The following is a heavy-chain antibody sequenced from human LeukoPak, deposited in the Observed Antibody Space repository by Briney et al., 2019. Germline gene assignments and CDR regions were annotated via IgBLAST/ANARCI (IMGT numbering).Heavy chain of an antibody. V-gene: IGHV3-21*01. CDR3: ARELDGDYGVIDY. D-gene: IGHD4-17*01. CDR2: ISSSSSYI. CDR1: GFTFSSYS. Sequence: GGSLRLSCAASGFTFSSYSMNWVRQAPGKGLEWVSSISSSSSYIYYADSVKGRFTISRDNAKNSLYLQMNSVRAEDTAVYYCARELDGDYGVIDYWGQGTLVTVSS. J-gene: IGHJ4*02.